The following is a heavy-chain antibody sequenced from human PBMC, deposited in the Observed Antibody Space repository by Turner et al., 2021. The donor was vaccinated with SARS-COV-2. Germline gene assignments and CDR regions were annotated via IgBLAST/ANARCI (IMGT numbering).Heavy chain of an antibody. J-gene: IGHJ6*02. CDR2: ISYDGSNK. CDR3: ARGPVYGDYDSSYDYYGMDV. D-gene: IGHD4-17*01. CDR1: GFSFSSYA. Sequence: QVQLVESGGGVVQPGRSLRPSCAASGFSFSSYAMHWVRQAPGKGLEWVAVISYDGSNKYYADSVKGRFTISRDNSKNTLYLQMNSLRAEDTAVYYCARGPVYGDYDSSYDYYGMDVWGQGTTVTVSS. V-gene: IGHV3-30-3*01.